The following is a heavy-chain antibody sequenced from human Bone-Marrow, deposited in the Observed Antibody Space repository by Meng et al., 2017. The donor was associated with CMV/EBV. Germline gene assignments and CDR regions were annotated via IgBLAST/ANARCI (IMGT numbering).Heavy chain of an antibody. CDR2: IYYSGST. CDR3: AKGPVGGGYKIWGGYYFDY. CDR1: GGSISSYY. Sequence: SETLSLTCTVSGGSISSYYWSWIRQPPGKGLEWIGYIYYSGSTNYNPSLKSRVTISVDTSKTQFPLKLSSVTAADTAVYYCAKGPVGGGYKIWGGYYFDYWGQGTLVTGSS. D-gene: IGHD5-24*01. V-gene: IGHV4-59*01. J-gene: IGHJ4*02.